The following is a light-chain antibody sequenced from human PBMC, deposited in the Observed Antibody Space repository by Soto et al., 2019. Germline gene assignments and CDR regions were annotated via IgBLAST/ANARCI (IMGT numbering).Light chain of an antibody. CDR3: SSYSISTAYL. V-gene: IGLV2-14*01. J-gene: IGLJ1*01. CDR2: EVS. CDR1: SSDVGGYDH. Sequence: QSALAQPPSVSGSPGQSITISCTGTSSDVGGYDHVSWYQLHPGKAPKLIVFEVSNRPSGVSYRFSGSKSGNTASLTISGLQAEDEADYFCSSYSISTAYLFGTGTKVTVL.